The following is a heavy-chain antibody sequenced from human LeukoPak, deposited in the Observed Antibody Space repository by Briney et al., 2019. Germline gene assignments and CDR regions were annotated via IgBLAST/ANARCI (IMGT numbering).Heavy chain of an antibody. Sequence: GASVKVSCKASGYTFTSYAMHWVRQAPGQRLEWMGWINPGNGNTKYSQKFQGRVTITRDTSASTAYMELRSLRSDDTAVYYCARDASPGIAVAGLGYYYYYMDVWGKGTTVTVSS. D-gene: IGHD6-19*01. CDR3: ARDASPGIAVAGLGYYYYYMDV. CDR2: INPGNGNT. CDR1: GYTFTSYA. V-gene: IGHV1-3*01. J-gene: IGHJ6*03.